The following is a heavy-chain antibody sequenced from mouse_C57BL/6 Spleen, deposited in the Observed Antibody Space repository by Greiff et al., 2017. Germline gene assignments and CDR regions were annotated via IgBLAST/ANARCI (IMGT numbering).Heavy chain of an antibody. Sequence: EVKLMESGGGFVKPGGSLKLSCAASGFTFSDYGMHWVRQAPEKGLEWVAYISSGSSNIYYADTVKGRFTISRDTAKDTLFLQMTSLRSEDTAMYDCASERYYSYYDMDYWGQGTSVTVST. D-gene: IGHD1-1*01. J-gene: IGHJ4*01. CDR2: ISSGSSNI. V-gene: IGHV5-17*01. CDR1: GFTFSDYG. CDR3: ASERYYSYYDMDY.